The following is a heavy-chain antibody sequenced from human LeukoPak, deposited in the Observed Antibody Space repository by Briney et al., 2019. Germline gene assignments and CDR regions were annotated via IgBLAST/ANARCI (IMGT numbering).Heavy chain of an antibody. V-gene: IGHV4-30-4*01. J-gene: IGHJ5*02. CDR1: GGSISSGDYY. Sequence: PSETLSLTCTVSGGSISSGDYYWSWLRQPPGKGLEWIGYIYYSGSTYYNPSLKSRVTISVDTSKNQFSLKLSSVTAADTAVYYCATHSSPLSWFDPWGQGTLVTVSS. CDR2: IYYSGST. D-gene: IGHD6-13*01. CDR3: ATHSSPLSWFDP.